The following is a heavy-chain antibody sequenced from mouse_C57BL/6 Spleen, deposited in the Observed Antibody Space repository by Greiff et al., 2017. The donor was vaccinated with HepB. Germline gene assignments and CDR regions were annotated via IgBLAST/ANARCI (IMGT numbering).Heavy chain of an antibody. V-gene: IGHV1-52*01. D-gene: IGHD1-1*01. CDR1: GYTFTSYW. CDR3: ARGGGSSYEDAMDY. J-gene: IGHJ4*01. CDR2: IDPSDSET. Sequence: QVQLQQPGAELVRPGSSVKLSCKASGYTFTSYWMHWVKQRPIQGLEWIGNIDPSDSETHYNQKFKDKATLTVDKSSSTAYMQLSSRTSEDSAVYYCARGGGSSYEDAMDYWGQGTSVTVSS.